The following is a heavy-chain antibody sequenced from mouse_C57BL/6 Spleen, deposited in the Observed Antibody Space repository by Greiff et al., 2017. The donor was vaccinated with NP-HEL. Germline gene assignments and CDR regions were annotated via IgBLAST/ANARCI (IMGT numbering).Heavy chain of an antibody. Sequence: EVKLQESGPGLVKPSQSLSLTCSVSGYSITSCYYWNWIRQFPGNKLEWMGYISDDGSNNYNPSLKKRFSITRDTSKNQFFLKLNPVTTEDTATYYCASSTTVVAPYYYDMDYWGQGTSVTVSS. V-gene: IGHV3-6*01. J-gene: IGHJ4*01. CDR2: ISDDGSN. D-gene: IGHD1-1*01. CDR1: GYSITSCYY. CDR3: ASSTTVVAPYYYDMDY.